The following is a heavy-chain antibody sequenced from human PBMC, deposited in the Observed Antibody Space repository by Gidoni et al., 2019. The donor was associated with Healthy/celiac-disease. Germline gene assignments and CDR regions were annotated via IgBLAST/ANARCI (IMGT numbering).Heavy chain of an antibody. D-gene: IGHD1-20*01. J-gene: IGHJ4*02. CDR1: GYRFTSYW. Sequence: GYRFTSYWIGWVRQMPGKGLEWMGLIYTGDSDTRYSPSFQGQVTISDDKSISTAYLQWSSLKASDTAMYYCARRVTGTPRYFDYWGQGTLVTVSS. V-gene: IGHV5-51*01. CDR2: IYTGDSDT. CDR3: ARRVTGTPRYFDY.